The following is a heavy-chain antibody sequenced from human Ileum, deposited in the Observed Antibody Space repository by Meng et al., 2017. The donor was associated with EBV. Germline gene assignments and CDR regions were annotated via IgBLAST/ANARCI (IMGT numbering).Heavy chain of an antibody. CDR2: SFSACT. Sequence: VKRPDAVSSACSVSGGSCSSGCYAWSWIRQAPGKGMEWVGYSFSACTNDDPALTNRGRFTVDTYNYHFSLYLHSITAADAAADFCEGGRAGYGLYDSWGQGTLVTVSS. D-gene: IGHD5/OR15-5a*01. J-gene: IGHJ4*02. CDR1: GGSCSSGCYA. V-gene: IGHV4-61*03. CDR3: EGGRAGYGLYDS.